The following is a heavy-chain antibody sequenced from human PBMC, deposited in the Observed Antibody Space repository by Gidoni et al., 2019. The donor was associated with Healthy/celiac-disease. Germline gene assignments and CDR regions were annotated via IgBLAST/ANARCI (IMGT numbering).Heavy chain of an antibody. CDR1: GFTFGFYA. CDR3: TLARSFGDLDAFDI. Sequence: EVQLLESGGGLVQPGGSLRLSCAASGFTFGFYAMSWARQAPGKGLEWVSTVSGSGDNTYYTDSVKGRFTISRDNSKNTLYLQMNSLRAEDTAIYYCTLARSFGDLDAFDIWGQGTMVTVSS. V-gene: IGHV3-23*01. J-gene: IGHJ3*02. CDR2: VSGSGDNT. D-gene: IGHD3-16*01.